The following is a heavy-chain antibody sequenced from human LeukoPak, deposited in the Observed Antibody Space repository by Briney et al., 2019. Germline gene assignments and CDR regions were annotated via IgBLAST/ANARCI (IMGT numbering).Heavy chain of an antibody. V-gene: IGHV6-1*01. CDR1: GDSVSSNSAV. CDR3: ARVSAKGAGSPFDY. Sequence: SQTLSLTCAISGDSVSSNSAVWNWSRQCPSRGVEWLVRTYYRTKWYNDYAVSVKSRITNNPDTSKHQFSMQLNSVTPEDTAVYYCARVSAKGAGSPFDYWGQGTLVTVSS. D-gene: IGHD5/OR15-5a*01. J-gene: IGHJ4*01. CDR2: TYYRTKWYN.